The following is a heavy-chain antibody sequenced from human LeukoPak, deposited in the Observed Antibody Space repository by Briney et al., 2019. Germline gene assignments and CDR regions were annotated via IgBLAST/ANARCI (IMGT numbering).Heavy chain of an antibody. Sequence: GESLKISCKGSGYSFISYWIAWVRQMPGEGLEWMGIIYPGDSDTRYSPSFQGQVTISADKSTTTASLQWSSLKASDTAIYYCARQDSSSWYNAYWGQGTLVTVSS. V-gene: IGHV5-51*01. J-gene: IGHJ4*02. D-gene: IGHD6-13*01. CDR3: ARQDSSSWYNAY. CDR1: GYSFISYW. CDR2: IYPGDSDT.